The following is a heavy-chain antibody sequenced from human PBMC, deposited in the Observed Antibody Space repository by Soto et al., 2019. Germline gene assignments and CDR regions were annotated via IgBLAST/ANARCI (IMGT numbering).Heavy chain of an antibody. D-gene: IGHD3-3*01. CDR3: ATLEWPRARRFVH. Sequence: AGRSLRLSCAASGFTFTNYWMSWVRQAQGRGLEWVTNIKQDGSATSYADAVRGRFTLSRDNAKNSVSLQMNSLKAEDSAVYYCATLEWPRARRFVHWGQGAVVTVSS. CDR2: IKQDGSAT. J-gene: IGHJ4*02. V-gene: IGHV3-7*01. CDR1: GFTFTNYW.